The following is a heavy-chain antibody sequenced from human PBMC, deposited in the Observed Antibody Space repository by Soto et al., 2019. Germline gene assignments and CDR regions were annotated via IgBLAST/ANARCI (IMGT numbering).Heavy chain of an antibody. CDR3: AGLRGYAGSPIDY. D-gene: IGHD2-15*01. V-gene: IGHV4-59*01. CDR1: GGSIISGY. Sequence: SETLSLTCTVSGGSIISGYWSWIRQPPGKGLEWIGYISYSGNTNYNPSLKGRVTMSVDTPKNQFSLRLSSVTTADTAVYYCAGLRGYAGSPIDYWGQGTLVTVSS. CDR2: ISYSGNT. J-gene: IGHJ4*02.